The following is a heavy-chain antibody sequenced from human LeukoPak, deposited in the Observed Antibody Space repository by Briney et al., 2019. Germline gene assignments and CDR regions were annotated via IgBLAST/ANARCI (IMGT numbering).Heavy chain of an antibody. J-gene: IGHJ4*02. CDR3: VREQPAGSTHY. D-gene: IGHD2-2*01. Sequence: GGSLRLSCEVSGFIFNHYPMHWVRQAPGKGLECVSAISPDGSTTYYANSVKGRFTITRDNSNNRLYLQMGALRDEDLAIYYCVREQPAGSTHYWGQGTLVTVSS. V-gene: IGHV3-64*01. CDR1: GFIFNHYP. CDR2: ISPDGSTT.